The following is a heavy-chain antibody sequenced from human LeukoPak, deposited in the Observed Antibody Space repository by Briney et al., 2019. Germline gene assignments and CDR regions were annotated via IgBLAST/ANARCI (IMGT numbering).Heavy chain of an antibody. J-gene: IGHJ4*02. Sequence: ASVKVSCKASGYTFTGYYMHWVRQAPGQGLEWMGWINPNSGGTNYAQKFQGRVTMTRDTSISTAYMELRSLRSDDTAVYYCARDQRVGALPIDYWGQGTLVTVSS. CDR1: GYTFTGYY. D-gene: IGHD1-26*01. CDR2: INPNSGGT. CDR3: ARDQRVGALPIDY. V-gene: IGHV1-2*02.